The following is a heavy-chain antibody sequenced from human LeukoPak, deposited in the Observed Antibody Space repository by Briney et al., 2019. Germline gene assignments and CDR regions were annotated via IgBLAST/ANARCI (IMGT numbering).Heavy chain of an antibody. D-gene: IGHD6-13*01. CDR1: GGTFSSYA. CDR3: ARDSSSSSWDHDAFDI. J-gene: IGHJ3*02. Sequence: ASVKVSCKASGGTFSSYAISWVRQAPGQGLEWMGWINPNSGGTNYAQKFQGWVTMTRDTSISTAYMELSRLRSDDTAVYYCARDSSSSSWDHDAFDIWGQGTMVTVSS. CDR2: INPNSGGT. V-gene: IGHV1-2*04.